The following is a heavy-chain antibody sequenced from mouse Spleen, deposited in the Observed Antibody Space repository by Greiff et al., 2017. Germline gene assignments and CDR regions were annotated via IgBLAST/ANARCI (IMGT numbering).Heavy chain of an antibody. CDR3: ARSPYEYDVGLFAY. CDR2: ISSGSSTI. Sequence: EVMLVESGGGLVKPGGSLKLSCAASGFTFSDYGMHWVRQAPEKGLEWVAYISSGSSTIYYADTVKGRFTISRDNAKNTLFLQMTSLRSEDTAMYYWARSPYEYDVGLFAYWGQGTLVTVSA. CDR1: GFTFSDYG. V-gene: IGHV5-17*01. J-gene: IGHJ3*01. D-gene: IGHD2-4*01.